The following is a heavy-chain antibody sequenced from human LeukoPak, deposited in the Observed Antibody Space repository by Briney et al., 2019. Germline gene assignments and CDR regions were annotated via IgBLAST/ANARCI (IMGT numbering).Heavy chain of an antibody. D-gene: IGHD5-12*01. J-gene: IGHJ6*03. Sequence: PGGSLRLSCEASGFTFSSYWMHWVRQAPGKGLVWVSRIDTDGSSITYADSVKGRFTISRDNAKNTLYLQMNSLRAEDTAVYYCSKGYASSRTYYYYMDVWGKGTTVTVSS. CDR3: SKGYASSRTYYYYMDV. CDR2: IDTDGSSI. V-gene: IGHV3-74*01. CDR1: GFTFSSYW.